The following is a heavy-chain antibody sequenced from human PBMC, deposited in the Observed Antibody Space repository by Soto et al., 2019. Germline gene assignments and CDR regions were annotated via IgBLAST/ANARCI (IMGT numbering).Heavy chain of an antibody. CDR2: IYPSDSDT. CDR3: ARHTSPFYGMDV. CDR1: GYSFTSYS. Sequence: GESLKISCKGSGYSFTSYSIGWVRKLPGKGLEWMGIIYPSDSDTRSSPSFRGQVTISADKSISTAYLQWSSLKASDTATYYCARHTSPFYGMDVWGQGTTVTVS. V-gene: IGHV5-51*01. J-gene: IGHJ6*02.